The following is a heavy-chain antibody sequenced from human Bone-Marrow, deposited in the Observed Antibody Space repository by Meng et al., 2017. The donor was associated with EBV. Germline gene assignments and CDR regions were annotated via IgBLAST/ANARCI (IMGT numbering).Heavy chain of an antibody. Sequence: QIQLVQSGGEVQKPGASVRVSCKTSGYTFSSFTLNWVRQVPGQGFEWVGWIHGYSANTHYAQKFHGRVNMSTDTSTDTSYMELKNLRPDDTAIYYCVRFSNYVLDHWGQGTLVTSPQ. J-gene: IGHJ4*02. CDR1: GYTFSSFT. CDR2: IHGYSANT. D-gene: IGHD3-10*01. V-gene: IGHV1-18*01. CDR3: VRFSNYVLDH.